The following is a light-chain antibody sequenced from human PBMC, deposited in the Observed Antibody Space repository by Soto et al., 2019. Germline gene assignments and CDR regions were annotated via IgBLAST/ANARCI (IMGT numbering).Light chain of an antibody. CDR2: TAS. CDR3: QQYNSYPYT. Sequence: DIQMTQSHSTLSASVGDRVTITCRASQSISGWLAWYQQKPGKAPNLLIYTASSLESGVPSRFSGSGSGTEFTLTISSLQPDDFATYYCQQYNSYPYTFGQGTNLDIK. V-gene: IGKV1-5*03. CDR1: QSISGW. J-gene: IGKJ2*01.